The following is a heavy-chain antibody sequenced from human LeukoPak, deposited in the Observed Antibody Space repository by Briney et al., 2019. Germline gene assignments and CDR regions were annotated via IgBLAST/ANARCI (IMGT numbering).Heavy chain of an antibody. CDR1: GASLSSSY. J-gene: IGHJ4*02. Sequence: SETLSLTCTVSGASLSSSYWSCIRQSPGKGLEWIGYIYHTGSTKYNPSLECRVTISVDTSKNQFSLKLTSMTAADTAVYYCARGYFDSRGYSNAFDYWGQGALVTVSS. CDR2: IYHTGST. D-gene: IGHD3-22*01. CDR3: ARGYFDSRGYSNAFDY. V-gene: IGHV4-59*01.